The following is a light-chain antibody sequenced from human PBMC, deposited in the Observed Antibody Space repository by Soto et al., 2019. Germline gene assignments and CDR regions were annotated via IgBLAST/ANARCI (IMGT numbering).Light chain of an antibody. CDR2: EVS. CDR3: TSYTSRNTLI. Sequence: QSALTQPASVSGSPGQSITISCTGTSSDVGGYNYVSWYQHHPGKAPKLMIYEVSNRPSEVSNRFSGSKSGNTASLTISGLQAEDEADYYCTSYTSRNTLIFGGGTKVTVL. J-gene: IGLJ2*01. V-gene: IGLV2-14*01. CDR1: SSDVGGYNY.